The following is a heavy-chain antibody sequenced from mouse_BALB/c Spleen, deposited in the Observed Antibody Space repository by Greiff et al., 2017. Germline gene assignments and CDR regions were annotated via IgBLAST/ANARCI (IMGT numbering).Heavy chain of an antibody. CDR3: AREGLGGYYAMDY. CDR2: ISSGGSYT. Sequence: EVKLMESGGGLVKPGGSLKLSCAASGFTFSSYAMSWVRQSPEKRLEWVAEISSGGSYTYYPDTVTGRFTISRDNAKNTLYLEMSSLRSEDTAMYYCAREGLGGYYAMDYWGQGTSVTVSS. J-gene: IGHJ4*01. CDR1: GFTFSSYA. V-gene: IGHV5-9-4*01.